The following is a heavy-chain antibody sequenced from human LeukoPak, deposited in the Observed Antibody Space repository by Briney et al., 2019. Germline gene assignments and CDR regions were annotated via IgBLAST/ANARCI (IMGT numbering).Heavy chain of an antibody. J-gene: IGHJ4*02. CDR3: AVPPPPGFSYGENLFDY. V-gene: IGHV3-74*01. Sequence: PGGSLRLSCAASGFTFSSYWMSWVRQAPGKGLEWVSRINSAGSSTSYADSVKGRFTISRDNAKNTLYLQMNSLRAEDTAVYYCAVPPPPGFSYGENLFDYWGQGTLVTVSS. CDR2: INSAGSST. D-gene: IGHD5-18*01. CDR1: GFTFSSYW.